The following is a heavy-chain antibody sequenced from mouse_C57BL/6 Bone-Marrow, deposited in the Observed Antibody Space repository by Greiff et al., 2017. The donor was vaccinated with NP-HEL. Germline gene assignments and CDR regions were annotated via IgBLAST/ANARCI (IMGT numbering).Heavy chain of an antibody. CDR3: ASDGSSYVGYWYFDV. D-gene: IGHD1-1*01. Sequence: VQLQQSGAELAKPGASVKLSCKASGYTFTSYWMHWVKQRPGQGLEWIGYINPSSGYTKYNQKFKDKAILTADKPSSTSYMQLSSLTYEDSAVYYCASDGSSYVGYWYFDVWGTGTTVTVSS. J-gene: IGHJ1*03. V-gene: IGHV1-7*01. CDR2: INPSSGYT. CDR1: GYTFTSYW.